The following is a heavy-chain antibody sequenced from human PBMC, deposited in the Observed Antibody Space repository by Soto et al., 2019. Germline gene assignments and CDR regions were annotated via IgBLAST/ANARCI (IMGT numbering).Heavy chain of an antibody. D-gene: IGHD4-17*01. CDR1: GFTFRNYA. CDR3: AKDPNGDYVGAFDI. CDR2: ISGRGGRT. V-gene: IGHV3-23*01. Sequence: EVQLLESGGNLIQPGGSLRLSCAASGFTFRNYAMSWVRQAPGAGPEWVSGISGRGGRTYYADSVKGRFTISRDNSNYALFLQMNSLRAEDTALYYCAKDPNGDYVGAFDIWGRGTMVTVSS. J-gene: IGHJ3*02.